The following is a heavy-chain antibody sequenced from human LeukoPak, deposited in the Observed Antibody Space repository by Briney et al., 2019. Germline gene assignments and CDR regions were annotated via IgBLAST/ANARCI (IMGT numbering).Heavy chain of an antibody. CDR3: ARDKGYNSAY. J-gene: IGHJ4*02. CDR2: IRMDGGEQ. D-gene: IGHD5-24*01. Sequence: PGGSLRLSCAASGFTFSSYWMTWVRQTPGKGLDWVANIRMDGGEQYYMDSVEGRFTISRDNAKNSLYLQMYSLRPEDTAVYYCARDKGYNSAYWGRGTLVTVSS. CDR1: GFTFSSYW. V-gene: IGHV3-7*01.